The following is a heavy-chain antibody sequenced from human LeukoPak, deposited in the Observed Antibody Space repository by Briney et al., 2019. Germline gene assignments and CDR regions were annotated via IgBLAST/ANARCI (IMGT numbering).Heavy chain of an antibody. CDR2: INSRNGDT. V-gene: IGHV1-2*02. CDR3: ARDDSGYISSLDY. CDR1: GYTFSAYY. D-gene: IGHD3-22*01. Sequence: ASVKVSCKASGYTFSAYYIHWVRQAPGQGLESLGWINSRNGDTKYAQKFQGRVTMTRDTSISTVYMELSSLRSDDTAVYYCARDDSGYISSLDYWGQGTLVTVSS. J-gene: IGHJ4*02.